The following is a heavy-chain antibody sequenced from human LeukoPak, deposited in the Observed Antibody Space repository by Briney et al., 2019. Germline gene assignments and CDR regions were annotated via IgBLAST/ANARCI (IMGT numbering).Heavy chain of an antibody. CDR2: IKQDGSEK. CDR3: AKDSAFYYIDV. V-gene: IGHV3-7*01. D-gene: IGHD3-10*01. Sequence: GGSLRLSCAASGFTFSNAWMSWVRQAPGKGLEWVANIKQDGSEKYYVDPVKGRFTISRDNSKNTLYPQMNSLKGDDTAVYYCAKDSAFYYIDVWGKGTTVIISS. CDR1: GFTFSNAW. J-gene: IGHJ6*03.